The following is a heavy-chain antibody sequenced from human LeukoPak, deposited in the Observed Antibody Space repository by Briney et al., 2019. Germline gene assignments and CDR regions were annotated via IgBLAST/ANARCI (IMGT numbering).Heavy chain of an antibody. J-gene: IGHJ4*02. CDR1: GFTLSSNY. V-gene: IGHV3-66*01. D-gene: IGHD3-22*01. CDR3: ARDPGSSGYYSFDY. CDR2: IYSGGST. Sequence: GGSLRLSCAASGFTLSSNYMSWVRQAPGRGREGVSFIYSGGSTYYADSGKGRFTISRDNSKNTLYIQMNSLSAEDTAVYYCARDPGSSGYYSFDYWGQGTLVTVSS.